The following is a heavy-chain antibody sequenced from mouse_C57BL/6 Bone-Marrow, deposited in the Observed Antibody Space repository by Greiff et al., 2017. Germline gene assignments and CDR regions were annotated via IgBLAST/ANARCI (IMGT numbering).Heavy chain of an antibody. CDR2: IYPRSGNT. J-gene: IGHJ4*01. CDR1: GYTFTSYG. D-gene: IGHD2-1*01. CDR3: ARIYYGNYYAMDY. V-gene: IGHV1-81*01. Sequence: VQLQQSGAELARPGASVKLSCKASGYTFTSYGISWVKQRTGQGLEWIGEIYPRSGNTYYNEKFKGKATLTADKSSSTAYMQLSSLTSEDSAVYFCARIYYGNYYAMDYWGQGTSVTVSS.